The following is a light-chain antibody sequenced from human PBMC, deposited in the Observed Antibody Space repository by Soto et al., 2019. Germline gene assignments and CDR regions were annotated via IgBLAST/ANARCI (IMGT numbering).Light chain of an antibody. CDR1: SSNIGAGYD. Sequence: QSVLTQQPSVSGAPGQRVTISCTGSSSNIGAGYDVHWYQQLPGTAPKLLIYGNSNRPSGVPDRFSGSKSGTSASLAITGLHAEDEADYYYQSYDSSLSGVVFGGGTKLTVL. CDR3: QSYDSSLSGVV. J-gene: IGLJ2*01. CDR2: GNS. V-gene: IGLV1-40*01.